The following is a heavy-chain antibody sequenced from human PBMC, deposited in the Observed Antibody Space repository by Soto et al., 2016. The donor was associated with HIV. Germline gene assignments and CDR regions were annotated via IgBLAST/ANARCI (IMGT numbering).Heavy chain of an antibody. J-gene: IGHJ4*02. Sequence: EVQLLESGGGLVQPGGSLRLSCAASGFTFSVYAMHWVRQAPGKGLEYVSTISTNGNNIYYANSVKGRFTISRDNYKNTLYLQMGSLRSDDTAVYYCARALTLARGVLDYWGQGALVTVSS. D-gene: IGHD3-10*01. V-gene: IGHV3-64*01. CDR1: GFTFSVYA. CDR3: ARALTLARGVLDY. CDR2: ISTNGNNI.